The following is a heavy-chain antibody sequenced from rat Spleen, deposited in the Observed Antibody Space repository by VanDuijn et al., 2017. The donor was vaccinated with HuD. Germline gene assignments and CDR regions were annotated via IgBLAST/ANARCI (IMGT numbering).Heavy chain of an antibody. J-gene: IGHJ3*01. D-gene: IGHD2-7*01. CDR1: GFTFSSSG. CDR3: ATAGARISRFAY. Sequence: EVHLVESGGGLVQPGRSLKLSCAASGFTFSSSGMHWIRQAPTKGLEWVASISPSGGSTYYRDSVKGRFTISRDNAKSTLYLHMDSLRSEDTATYYCATAGARISRFAYWGQGTLVTVSS. V-gene: IGHV5-19*01. CDR2: ISPSGGST.